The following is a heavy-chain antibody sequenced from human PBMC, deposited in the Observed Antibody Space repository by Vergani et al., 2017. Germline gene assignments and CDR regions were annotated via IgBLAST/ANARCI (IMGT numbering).Heavy chain of an antibody. J-gene: IGHJ6*03. CDR1: GYSFTTYW. Sequence: EVQLVQSGAEVKKPGESLKISCKGSGYSFTTYWIGWVRQMPGKGLEWMGIIYPDDSNTKYSPSFQGQVTISADKSISTAYLQWSSLRASDTAMYYCARHRVVVPAANHYYYYMDVWGKGTTVTVSS. V-gene: IGHV5-51*01. D-gene: IGHD2-2*01. CDR2: IYPDDSNT. CDR3: ARHRVVVPAANHYYYYMDV.